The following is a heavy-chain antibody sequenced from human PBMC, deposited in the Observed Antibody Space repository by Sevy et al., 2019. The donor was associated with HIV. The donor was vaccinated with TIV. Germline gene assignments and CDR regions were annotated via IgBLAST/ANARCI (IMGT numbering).Heavy chain of an antibody. CDR1: GFTFSSYA. Sequence: GGSLRLSCEASGFTFSSYAIHWVRQAPGKGLEWVAVIWSDSNNKDDTDSVKGRFTISRDNAKNTLYLQMNSLRVDDTAVYYSARESGVGWFVDYWGQGTLVTVSS. J-gene: IGHJ4*02. V-gene: IGHV3-33*01. CDR3: ARESGVGWFVDY. D-gene: IGHD6-19*01. CDR2: IWSDSNNK.